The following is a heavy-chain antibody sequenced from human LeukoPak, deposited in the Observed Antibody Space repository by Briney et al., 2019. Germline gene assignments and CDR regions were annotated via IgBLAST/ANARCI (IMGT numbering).Heavy chain of an antibody. V-gene: IGHV3-43*01. CDR2: ISWDGAGA. J-gene: IGHJ4*02. D-gene: IGHD4-17*01. CDR1: GFTFDDHI. CDR3: AKGEYGDTWSHIDY. Sequence: PGGSLRLSCAASGFTFDDHIMHWVRQAPGKGLKWISLISWDGAGAYYAASVNGRFAISRDNMKKSLYLQMNSLTSEDTGVYYCAKGEYGDTWSHIDYWGQGTLVTVSS.